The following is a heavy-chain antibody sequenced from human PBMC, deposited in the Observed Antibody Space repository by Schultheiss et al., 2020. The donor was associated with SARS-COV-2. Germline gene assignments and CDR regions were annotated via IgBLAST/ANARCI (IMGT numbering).Heavy chain of an antibody. D-gene: IGHD6-13*01. CDR2: IDWDDDK. J-gene: IGHJ5*02. CDR1: GFSLSTSGMC. V-gene: IGHV2-5*08. Sequence: SGPTLVKPTQTLTLTCTFSGFSLSTSGMCVSWIRQPPGKALEWLALIDWDDDKRYSPSLKSRLTITKDTSKNQVVLTMTNMDPVDTATYYCAHRGFSSWYGDWFDPWGQGTLVTVSS. CDR3: AHRGFSSWYGDWFDP.